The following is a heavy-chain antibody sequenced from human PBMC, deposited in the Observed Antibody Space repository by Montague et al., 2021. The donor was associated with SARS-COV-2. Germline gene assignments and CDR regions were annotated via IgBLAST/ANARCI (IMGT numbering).Heavy chain of an antibody. CDR2: MYYSGST. Sequence: SETLSLTCTVSGGSISNYYWSWIRQSPGKGLEWIAYMYYSGSTKYNPSLKSRATIPVDTSKNQFSLTLSSMTAADTAVYYCARARGGTIFGVIGAYCGMDIWGQGTTVTVS. D-gene: IGHD3-3*01. CDR1: GGSISNYY. J-gene: IGHJ6*02. V-gene: IGHV4-59*01. CDR3: ARARGGTIFGVIGAYCGMDI.